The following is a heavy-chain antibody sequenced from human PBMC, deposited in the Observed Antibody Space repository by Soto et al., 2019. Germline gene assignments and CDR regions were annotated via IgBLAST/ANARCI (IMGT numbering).Heavy chain of an antibody. J-gene: IGHJ4*02. CDR2: IIPMFGTI. CDR1: GGAFSSSP. V-gene: IGHV1-69*01. CDR3: ARVSYGDYGLDY. D-gene: IGHD4-17*01. Sequence: QVQLVQSGAEVKKPGSSVKVSCKASGGAFSSSPFSWVRQAPGQGLEWMGGIIPMFGTINYAQKFQDRVIITADESTTTAHMELSSLRSEDTAIYYCARVSYGDYGLDYWGQGPPVTVSS.